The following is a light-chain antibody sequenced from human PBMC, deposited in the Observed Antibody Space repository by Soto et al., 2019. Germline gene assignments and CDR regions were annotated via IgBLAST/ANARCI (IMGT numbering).Light chain of an antibody. CDR1: SSNIGSNT. CDR3: AAWDDSLNYV. V-gene: IGLV1-44*01. CDR2: SNN. Sequence: QSVLTQPPSASGTPGQRVTISCSGSSSNIGSNTVNWYQQLPGTAPKLLIYSNNQRPSGVPDRFSGFKSGTSASLAISGLQSEDEADYYCAAWDDSLNYVFGTGTKLIVL. J-gene: IGLJ1*01.